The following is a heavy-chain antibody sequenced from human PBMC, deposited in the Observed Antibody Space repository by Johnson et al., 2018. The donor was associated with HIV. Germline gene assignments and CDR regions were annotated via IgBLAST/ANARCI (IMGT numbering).Heavy chain of an antibody. D-gene: IGHD2-2*01. CDR3: ARDEVDDGAFDV. Sequence: VQLVESGGGLVKPGGSLRISCAASGFTFSEYYLSWVRQAPGKGLAWVSLIYSGGHTYYADSVKGRFTISRDSSKNTLYLQMNSLRVEDAAIYYCARDEVDDGAFDVWGQGTMVTVSS. J-gene: IGHJ3*01. V-gene: IGHV3-66*02. CDR1: GFTFSEYY. CDR2: IYSGGHT.